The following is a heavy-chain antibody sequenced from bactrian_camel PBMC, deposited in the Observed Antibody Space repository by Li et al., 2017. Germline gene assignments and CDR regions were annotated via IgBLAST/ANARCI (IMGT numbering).Heavy chain of an antibody. J-gene: IGHJ4*01. Sequence: HVQLVESGGGSVQAGGSLRLSCDTSGFTFSRGCAAWFRQAPGKGLEWVSAINSDGSRTYYADSVKGRFTISRDNAKSTLYLQLNSLKTEDTAMYYCAKPGGGTWLWEIHYWGQGTQVTVS. CDR2: INSDGSRT. D-gene: IGHD1*01. CDR1: GFTFSRGC. CDR3: AKPGGGTWLWEIHY. V-gene: IGHV3S1*01.